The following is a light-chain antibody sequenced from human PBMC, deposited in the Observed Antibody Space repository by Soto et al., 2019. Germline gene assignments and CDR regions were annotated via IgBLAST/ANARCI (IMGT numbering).Light chain of an antibody. J-gene: IGKJ4*01. Sequence: DIQMTQSPSSLSASVGDRVTITCRASQPISNYLNWYQHKPGQAPKLLIYAASTLQSGVPSRFSGGESGTDLTLTISNLQPDDFAIYYCQQSYSTPITFGGGSKVEIK. CDR2: AAS. CDR1: QPISNY. V-gene: IGKV1-39*01. CDR3: QQSYSTPIT.